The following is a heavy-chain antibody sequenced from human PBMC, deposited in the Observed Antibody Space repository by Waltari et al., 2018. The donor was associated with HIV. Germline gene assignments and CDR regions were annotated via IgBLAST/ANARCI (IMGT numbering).Heavy chain of an antibody. D-gene: IGHD3-10*01. Sequence: EVQLVESGGGLVQPGGSLRLSCAASGFTFSSYWMSWVRQAPGKGLGWVANIKQDGSEKYYGDSVNGQFTISRDNAENSLYLQMNSLRAEDTAVYYCARGGFYGSGSKVNWGQGTLVTVSS. CDR3: ARGGFYGSGSKVN. J-gene: IGHJ4*02. CDR2: IKQDGSEK. V-gene: IGHV3-7*04. CDR1: GFTFSSYW.